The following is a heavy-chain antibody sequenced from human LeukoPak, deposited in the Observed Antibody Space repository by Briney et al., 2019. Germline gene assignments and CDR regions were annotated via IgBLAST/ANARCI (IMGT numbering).Heavy chain of an antibody. CDR2: ISYDGSNK. CDR3: ATAIFGVVSHSDY. D-gene: IGHD3-3*01. Sequence: PGGSLRLSCAASGFTFSSYGMHWVRLAPGKGLEWVAVISYDGSNKYYADSVKGRFTISRDNSKNTLYLQMNSLRAEDTAVYYCATAIFGVVSHSDYWGQGTLVTVSS. CDR1: GFTFSSYG. J-gene: IGHJ4*02. V-gene: IGHV3-30*03.